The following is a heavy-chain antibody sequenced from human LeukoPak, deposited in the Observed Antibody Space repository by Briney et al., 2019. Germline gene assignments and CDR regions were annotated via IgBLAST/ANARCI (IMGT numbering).Heavy chain of an antibody. CDR3: AKEKDYRASMSCDL. V-gene: IGHV3-30*18. CDR2: VSYDGKVT. D-gene: IGHD3-16*01. CDR1: GFTVSSNY. Sequence: GGSLRLSCAASGFTVSSNYMNWVRQAPGKGLEWLAVVSYDGKVTYYADSVKGRFIISRDNYGNILYLQMTSLRREDTALYYCAKEKDYRASMSCDLWGQGTQVTVSS. J-gene: IGHJ4*02.